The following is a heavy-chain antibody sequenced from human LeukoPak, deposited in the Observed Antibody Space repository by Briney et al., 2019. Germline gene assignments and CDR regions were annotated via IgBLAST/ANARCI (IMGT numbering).Heavy chain of an antibody. D-gene: IGHD3-9*01. CDR1: GGSFSGYY. J-gene: IGHJ4*02. V-gene: IGHV4-34*01. Sequence: PSETLSLTCAVYGGSFSGYYWSWIRQPPGKGLEWIGEINHSGSTNYNPSLKSRVTISVDTSRNQFSLKLSSVTAADTAVYYCARTVAIRYFDWFAFFDYWGQGTLVTVSS. CDR3: ARTVAIRYFDWFAFFDY. CDR2: INHSGST.